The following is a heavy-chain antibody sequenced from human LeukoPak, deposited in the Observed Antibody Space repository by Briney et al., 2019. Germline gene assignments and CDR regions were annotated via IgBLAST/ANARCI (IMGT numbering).Heavy chain of an antibody. CDR2: IYHSGST. CDR3: ARVDGWSPLFDY. J-gene: IGHJ4*02. CDR1: GGSISSSNW. V-gene: IGHV4-4*02. Sequence: SGTLSLTCAVSGGSISSSNWWSWVRQPPGKGLEWIGEIYHSGSTNYNPSLKSRVTISVDTSKNQFSLKLSSVTAADTAVYYCARVDGWSPLFDYWGQGTLVTVSS. D-gene: IGHD6-19*01.